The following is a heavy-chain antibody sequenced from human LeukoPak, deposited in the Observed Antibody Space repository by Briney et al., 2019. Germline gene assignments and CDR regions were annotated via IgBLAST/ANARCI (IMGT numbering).Heavy chain of an antibody. J-gene: IGHJ4*02. V-gene: IGHV3-23*01. D-gene: IGHD6-19*01. CDR3: AKTTTGYSSGRFPGWPVDY. CDR2: IFGSGGST. CDR1: GFTFSSYA. Sequence: GGSLRLSCAASGFTFSSYAMYWVRQAPGEGLEWVSGIFGSGGSTHYADSVEGRFTISRDNSENTVYLQMNSLRAADTAVYYCAKTTTGYSSGRFPGWPVDYWGQGTLVTVSS.